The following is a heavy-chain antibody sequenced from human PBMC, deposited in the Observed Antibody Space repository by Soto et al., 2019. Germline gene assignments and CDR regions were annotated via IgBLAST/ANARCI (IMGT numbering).Heavy chain of an antibody. CDR3: ARQDCTNGVCYFMDV. V-gene: IGHV5-51*01. J-gene: IGHJ6*02. D-gene: IGHD2-8*01. CDR2: IYPGDSDT. Sequence: LGESLKVSCKGSGSSFTSYWIGWVLQMPGKGLEWMGIIYPGDSDTRYSPSFQGQVTISADKSISTAYMQWSSLKASETAMYYCARQDCTNGVCYFMDVWGQGTTVTVSS. CDR1: GSSFTSYW.